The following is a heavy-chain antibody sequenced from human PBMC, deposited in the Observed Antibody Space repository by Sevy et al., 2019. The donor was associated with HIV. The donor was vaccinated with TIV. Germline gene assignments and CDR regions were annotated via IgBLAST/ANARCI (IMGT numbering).Heavy chain of an antibody. CDR2: ISGSGLST. V-gene: IGHV3-23*01. CDR3: AKVYYYDSGTVIPRGMDV. Sequence: GGSLRLSCAASGFTFDNNAMYWVRQAPGKGLEWVSAISGSGLSTNYAASVRGRFTISRDISKTTLNLQMNSLRAEDTAVYYCAKVYYYDSGTVIPRGMDVWGQGTTVTVSS. CDR1: GFTFDNNA. D-gene: IGHD3-10*01. J-gene: IGHJ6*02.